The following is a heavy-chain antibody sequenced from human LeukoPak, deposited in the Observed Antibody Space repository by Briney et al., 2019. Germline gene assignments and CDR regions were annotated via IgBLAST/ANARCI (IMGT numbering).Heavy chain of an antibody. J-gene: IGHJ4*02. Sequence: ASVKVSCKASGYTFTSYDINWVRQATGQGLEWMGWMNPYSGNTGYAQKFQGRVTLTRNTCISTAYMELSSLRSEETAVYYCVAQGYNGNAYESLGYFDYWGQGTLVTVSS. V-gene: IGHV1-8*01. CDR2: MNPYSGNT. D-gene: IGHD1-20*01. CDR3: VAQGYNGNAYESLGYFDY. CDR1: GYTFTSYD.